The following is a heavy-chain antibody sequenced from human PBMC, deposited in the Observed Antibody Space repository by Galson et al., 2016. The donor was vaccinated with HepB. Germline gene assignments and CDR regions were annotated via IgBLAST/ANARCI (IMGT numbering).Heavy chain of an antibody. V-gene: IGHV1-3*04. D-gene: IGHD4-11*01. Sequence: SVKVSCKASGYTFTSYAIHWVRQAPGQRLEWMGWTNNVNGNTEYSQSFQGRVTFTRDTSASTAYMELSSLRSGDKAVYYCAKVATPNRNYENWFDSWGQGTLVTVAS. CDR1: GYTFTSYA. CDR3: AKVATPNRNYENWFDS. J-gene: IGHJ5*01. CDR2: TNNVNGNT.